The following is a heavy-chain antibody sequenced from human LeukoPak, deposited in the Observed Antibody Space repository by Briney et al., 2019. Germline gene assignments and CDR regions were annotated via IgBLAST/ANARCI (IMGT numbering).Heavy chain of an antibody. CDR1: GFTFSTYA. CDR2: ISDGGYTT. J-gene: IGHJ5*02. V-gene: IGHV3-23*01. Sequence: GGSLRLSCAASGFTFSTYAFSWVRQTPGKGLEWVSAISDGGYTTYYADSVKGRFTISRENSKNTLYLQISSLRADDTAVYYCTKEGPVNAIGDLWGQGTLVTVSS. CDR3: TKEGPVNAIGDL. D-gene: IGHD2-21*01.